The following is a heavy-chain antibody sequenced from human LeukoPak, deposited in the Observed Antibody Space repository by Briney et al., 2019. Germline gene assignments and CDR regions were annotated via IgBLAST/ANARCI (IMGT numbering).Heavy chain of an antibody. CDR2: IYYSGST. V-gene: IGHV4-59*01. J-gene: IGHJ5*02. Sequence: SETLSLTCTVSGGPISSYYWSWIRQPPGKGLEWIGYIYYSGSTNYNPSLKSRVTISVDTSKNQFSLKLSSATAADTAVYYCARTFYYDSSNWFDPWGQGTLVTVSS. CDR1: GGPISSYY. D-gene: IGHD3-22*01. CDR3: ARTFYYDSSNWFDP.